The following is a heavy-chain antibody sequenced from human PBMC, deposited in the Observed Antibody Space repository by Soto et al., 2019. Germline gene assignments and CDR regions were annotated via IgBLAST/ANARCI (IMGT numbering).Heavy chain of an antibody. J-gene: IGHJ4*02. CDR1: GFTFSSYA. D-gene: IGHD1-26*01. V-gene: IGHV3-23*01. Sequence: EVQLLESGGGLVQPGGSLRLSCAASGFTFSSYAMSWVRQAPGKGLEWVSAISGSGGSTYYADSVKGRFTISRDNSKNTLYLQMNSLRAEDTAVYYCAKDLSPWVVGATLFDYWGQGTLVTVSS. CDR3: AKDLSPWVVGATLFDY. CDR2: ISGSGGST.